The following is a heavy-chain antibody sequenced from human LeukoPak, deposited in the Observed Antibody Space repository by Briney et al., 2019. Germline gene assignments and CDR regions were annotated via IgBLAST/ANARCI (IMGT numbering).Heavy chain of an antibody. Sequence: SVKVSCKASGGTFSDYVISWVRQAPGQGLNWMGGISPLLGASKHTQNFHDRVTITADESATTAYMELSDLGSADTAVYYCATYDVLTGFEYWGQGTLVTVSS. D-gene: IGHD3-9*01. CDR1: GGTFSDYV. CDR3: ATYDVLTGFEY. V-gene: IGHV1-69*13. J-gene: IGHJ4*02. CDR2: ISPLLGAS.